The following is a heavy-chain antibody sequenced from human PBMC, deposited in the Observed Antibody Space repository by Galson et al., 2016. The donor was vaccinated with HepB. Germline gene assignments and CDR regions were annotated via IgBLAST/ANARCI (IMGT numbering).Heavy chain of an antibody. CDR2: IVPMFGAT. J-gene: IGHJ5*01. V-gene: IGHV1-69*13. Sequence: SVKVSCKASGGTFSTDGLSWVRQAPGQGLEWMGGIVPMFGATNYAQKFQDRVTITADESTNTAYMELSSLRSEDTAIYYCAREGCAGDCPKWFGPWGQGTLVTVSS. CDR1: GGTFSTDG. D-gene: IGHD2-21*02. CDR3: AREGCAGDCPKWFGP.